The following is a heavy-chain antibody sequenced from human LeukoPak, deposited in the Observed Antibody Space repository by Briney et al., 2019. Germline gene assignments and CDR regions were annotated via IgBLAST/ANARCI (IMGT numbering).Heavy chain of an antibody. CDR1: GGSFSGYY. CDR2: INHSGST. CDR3: ARGILEWLFWTGPIDY. J-gene: IGHJ4*02. Sequence: SETLSLTCAVYGGSFSGYYWSWIRQPPGKGLEWIGEINHSGSTYYNPSLKSRVTISVDTSKNQFSLKLSSVTATDTAVYYCARGILEWLFWTGPIDYWGQGTLVTVSS. D-gene: IGHD3-3*01. V-gene: IGHV4-34*01.